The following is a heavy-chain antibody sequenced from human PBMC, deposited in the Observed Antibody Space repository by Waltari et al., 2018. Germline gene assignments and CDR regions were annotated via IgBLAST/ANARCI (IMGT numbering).Heavy chain of an antibody. D-gene: IGHD5-12*01. J-gene: IGHJ6*02. V-gene: IGHV1-69*01. CDR3: ARAPPTRTFFFYGLDV. Sequence: LVQPGAEVKKPGSSVTVPCKASGHASSNFAFTWGRRAPGQGLGWVGGIVPLFATTNVAQKFQGRVTLTADESTSTSYMELSGLRFEDTAVYYCARAPPTRTFFFYGLDVWGQGTTVTVSS. CDR2: IVPLFATT. CDR1: GHASSNFA.